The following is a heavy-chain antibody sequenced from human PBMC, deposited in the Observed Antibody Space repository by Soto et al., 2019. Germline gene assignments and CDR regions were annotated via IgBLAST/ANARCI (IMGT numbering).Heavy chain of an antibody. CDR2: IYSGGST. CDR3: ARRGSDSILGSLDY. J-gene: IGHJ4*02. CDR1: GGSISSGDW. Sequence: QVQLQESGPGLVKPSGTLSLTCAVSGGSISSGDWCWSWVRQSPGKGLERIGEIYSGGSTTYNRSLKSRVTISADKSEKQFSLRRSSVTAAETAVYCCARRGSDSILGSLDYWCQGTLVSVSS. D-gene: IGHD2-21*02. V-gene: IGHV4-4*01.